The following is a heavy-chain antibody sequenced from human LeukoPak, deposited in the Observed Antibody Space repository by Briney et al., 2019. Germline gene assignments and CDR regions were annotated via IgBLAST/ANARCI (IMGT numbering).Heavy chain of an antibody. D-gene: IGHD5-24*01. CDR1: GGTFSRYA. V-gene: IGHV1-69*13. J-gene: IGHJ4*02. CDR2: IIPIFGTA. Sequence: SVKVSCKASGGTFSRYAISWVRQAPGQGLEWMGGIIPIFGTANYAQKFQGRVTITADESTSTAYMELSSLRSEDTAVYYCARGLLEMATMLSYFDYWAREPWSPSPQ. CDR3: ARGLLEMATMLSYFDY.